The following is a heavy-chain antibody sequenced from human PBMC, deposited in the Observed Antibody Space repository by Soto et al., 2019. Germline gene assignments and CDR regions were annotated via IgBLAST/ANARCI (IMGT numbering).Heavy chain of an antibody. CDR3: ARDRSTYGGGGTGEVKENWFDP. J-gene: IGHJ5*02. Sequence: SETLSLTCSVSGGSISHYYWSWIRQSPGKGLEWIGYAYYSGSTDYNPSLKSRVTMAVDTSKNQVSLTLNSVTTADTAVYYCARDRSTYGGGGTGEVKENWFDPWGPGTLVTVSS. CDR2: AYYSGST. CDR1: GGSISHYY. D-gene: IGHD3-3*02. V-gene: IGHV4-59*01.